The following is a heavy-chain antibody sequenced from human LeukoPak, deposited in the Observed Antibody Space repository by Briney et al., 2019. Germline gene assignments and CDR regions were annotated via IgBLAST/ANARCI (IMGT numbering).Heavy chain of an antibody. CDR1: GFTFSSYA. CDR2: ISYDGSNK. J-gene: IGHJ4*02. Sequence: PGRSLRLSCAASGFTFSSYAMHWVRQAPGKGLEWVAVISYDGSNKYYADSVKGRFTISRDNSKKTLYLQMNSLRAEDTAVYYCAKDPDYNNPYYFDYWGQGTLVTVSS. D-gene: IGHD4-11*01. V-gene: IGHV3-30-3*01. CDR3: AKDPDYNNPYYFDY.